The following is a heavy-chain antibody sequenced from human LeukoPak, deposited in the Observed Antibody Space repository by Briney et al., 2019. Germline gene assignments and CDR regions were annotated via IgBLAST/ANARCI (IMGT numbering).Heavy chain of an antibody. Sequence: GGSLRLSCAASGGTFSNYGLSWVRQAPGKGLEWVSGITGSGGSTYYADSVKGRFTISRDNSKNTLYLQMNSLRAEDTAIYYCARDERLLSFLKWGQGTLVTVSS. CDR2: ITGSGGST. V-gene: IGHV3-23*01. D-gene: IGHD3-3*01. CDR3: ARDERLLSFLK. J-gene: IGHJ4*02. CDR1: GGTFSNYG.